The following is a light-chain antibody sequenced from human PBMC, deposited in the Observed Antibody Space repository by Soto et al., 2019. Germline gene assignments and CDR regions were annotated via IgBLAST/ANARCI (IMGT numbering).Light chain of an antibody. CDR2: DTS. Sequence: EVVMTQSPATLSVSPGERATLSCRASRGIGSTLAWYQQKPGQTRRLLIYDTSTRATGVPGRFIGSRSGTEFTLTSTSLQSEDFAIYYCQHYVTWPLAFGGGTRVENK. CDR3: QHYVTWPLA. J-gene: IGKJ4*01. CDR1: RGIGST. V-gene: IGKV3-15*01.